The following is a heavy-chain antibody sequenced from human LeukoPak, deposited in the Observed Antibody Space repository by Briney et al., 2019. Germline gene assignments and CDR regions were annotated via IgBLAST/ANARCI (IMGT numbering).Heavy chain of an antibody. Sequence: PGGSLRLSCAASGFTFSSYAMNWVRQAPGKGLEWVSGISGNTENTYYADSVKGRFTISRDNSKNTLYLQMNSLRAEDTAVYYCATPPSGTVTINEANEDAFDIWGQGTMVTVSS. CDR3: ATPPSGTVTINEANEDAFDI. D-gene: IGHD4-17*01. CDR1: GFTFSSYA. J-gene: IGHJ3*02. V-gene: IGHV3-23*01. CDR2: ISGNTENT.